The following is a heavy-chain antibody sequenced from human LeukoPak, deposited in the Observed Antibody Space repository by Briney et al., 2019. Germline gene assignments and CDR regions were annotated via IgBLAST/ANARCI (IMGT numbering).Heavy chain of an antibody. J-gene: IGHJ3*02. CDR1: GGTFSSYA. Sequence: SVKVSCKASGGTFSSYANSWVRQAPGPGLEWMGGIFTIFGTGNNAQRFQGRVTITADKSTSTAYMDLSSLRSEDAAVCDCAIGAIQPRAFDIWGQGTMVTVSS. CDR2: IFTIFGTG. D-gene: IGHD1-1*01. CDR3: AIGAIQPRAFDI. V-gene: IGHV1-69*06.